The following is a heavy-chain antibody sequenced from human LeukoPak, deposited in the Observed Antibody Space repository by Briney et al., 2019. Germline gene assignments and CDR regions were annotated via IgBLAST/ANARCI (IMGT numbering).Heavy chain of an antibody. Sequence: SETLSLTCTVSGASFNSDDQYWNWIRQSPGKGLEWIGSIHPSGMLYNNPSLESRVTMSRDTSKNQFSLNLNSVTAADTAVYYCATSRSGSYYTSRYFQHWGQGTLVTVSS. CDR2: IHPSGML. V-gene: IGHV4-31*03. CDR3: ATSRSGSYYTSRYFQH. J-gene: IGHJ1*01. D-gene: IGHD3-10*01. CDR1: GASFNSDDQY.